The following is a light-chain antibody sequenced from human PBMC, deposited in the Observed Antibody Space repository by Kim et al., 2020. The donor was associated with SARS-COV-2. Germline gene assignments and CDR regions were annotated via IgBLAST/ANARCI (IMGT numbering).Light chain of an antibody. CDR1: QSVSTY. Sequence: DIVLTQSPATLSLSPGERATLSCRASQSVSTYLAWYQQKPGQPPRLLIFDASNRATGIPARFSGSGSGTDFTLTISSLEPEDFAVYYCQQRYNWPPETFGQGTKLEI. J-gene: IGKJ2*01. CDR2: DAS. CDR3: QQRYNWPPET. V-gene: IGKV3-11*01.